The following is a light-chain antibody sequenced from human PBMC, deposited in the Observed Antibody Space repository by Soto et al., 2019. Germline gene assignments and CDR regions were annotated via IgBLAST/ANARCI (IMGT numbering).Light chain of an antibody. Sequence: QSALTQPASVSGSPGQSIAISCKGSSSDVGGYSYVSWYQQHPGKAPKLMIYDVSNRPSGVSDRFSGSRSGNTASLTISGLQAEDEADYYCSSYTSSSTLVFGGGTKLTVL. CDR3: SSYTSSSTLV. CDR2: DVS. J-gene: IGLJ2*01. V-gene: IGLV2-14*01. CDR1: SSDVGGYSY.